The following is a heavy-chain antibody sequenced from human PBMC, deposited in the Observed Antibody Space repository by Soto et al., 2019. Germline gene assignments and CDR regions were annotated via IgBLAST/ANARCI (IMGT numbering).Heavy chain of an antibody. D-gene: IGHD3-22*01. CDR2: INPNSGGT. CDR1: GYTFTGYY. CDR3: AKEGRGYYDSSGYYYY. Sequence: ASVKVSCKASGYTFTGYYMHWVRQAPGQGLEWMGWINPNSGGTNYAQKFQGRVTMTRDTSISTAYMELSRLRSDDTAVYYCAKEGRGYYDSSGYYYYWGQGTLVTVSS. V-gene: IGHV1-2*02. J-gene: IGHJ4*02.